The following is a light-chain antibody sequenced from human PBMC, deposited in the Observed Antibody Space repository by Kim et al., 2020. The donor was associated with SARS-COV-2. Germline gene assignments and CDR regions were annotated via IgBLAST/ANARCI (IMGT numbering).Light chain of an antibody. CDR2: GAS. CDR3: QQYVNSPLT. Sequence: SPGERAPLSCRASQTFSSSYLAWYQQRPGQAPRLLISGASNRATGVPDRFSGTGSGTDFTLTISRLEPEDFAVYYCQQYVNSPLTFGQGTKVDIK. CDR1: QTFSSSY. V-gene: IGKV3-20*01. J-gene: IGKJ1*01.